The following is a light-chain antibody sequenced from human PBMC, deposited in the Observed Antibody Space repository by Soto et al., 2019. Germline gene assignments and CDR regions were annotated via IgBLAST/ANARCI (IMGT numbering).Light chain of an antibody. CDR1: NIGSKS. Sequence: SYELTQAPSVSVAPGQTASITCGGNNIGSKSVHWYQQRPGQAPVLVVHDDRDRPSGVPQRFSGSNSGNTATLTISRVEVGDEADYYCQVWDRSSDVMVFGGGTKLTVL. CDR2: DDR. CDR3: QVWDRSSDVMV. J-gene: IGLJ2*01. V-gene: IGLV3-21*02.